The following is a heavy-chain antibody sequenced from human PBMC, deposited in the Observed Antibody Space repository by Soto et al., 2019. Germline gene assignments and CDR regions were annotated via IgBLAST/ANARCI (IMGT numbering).Heavy chain of an antibody. CDR2: ISAYNGNT. CDR1: GCTFTSYG. Sequence: ASVKVSCKASGCTFTSYGISWVRQAPGQGLEWMGWISAYNGNTNYAQKLQGRVTMTTDTSTSTAYMELRSLRSDDTAVYYCARLAYCGGDCYSGIDYWGQGTLVTVSS. V-gene: IGHV1-18*01. CDR3: ARLAYCGGDCYSGIDY. J-gene: IGHJ4*02. D-gene: IGHD2-21*02.